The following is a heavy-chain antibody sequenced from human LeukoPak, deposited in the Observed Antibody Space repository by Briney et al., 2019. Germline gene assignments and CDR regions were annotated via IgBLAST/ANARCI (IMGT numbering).Heavy chain of an antibody. Sequence: GGSLRLSCAASGFTFSSYAMSWVRQAPGRGLEWVSAISGSGGSTYYADSVKGRFTISRDNSKNTLYLQMNSLRAEDTAVYYCAKDPVLLWFGELSFVWGKGTTVTVSS. CDR3: AKDPVLLWFGELSFV. CDR1: GFTFSSYA. J-gene: IGHJ6*04. V-gene: IGHV3-23*01. D-gene: IGHD3-10*01. CDR2: ISGSGGST.